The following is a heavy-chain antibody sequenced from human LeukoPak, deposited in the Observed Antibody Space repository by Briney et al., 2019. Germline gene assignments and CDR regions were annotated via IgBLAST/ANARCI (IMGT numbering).Heavy chain of an antibody. D-gene: IGHD3-10*01. CDR2: ISSSSNYI. J-gene: IGHJ4*02. CDR1: GFTFSSYT. CDR3: ASGGLRTGFDY. Sequence: GGSLRLSCAASGFTFSSYTMNWVRQAPGKGLEWVSSISSSSNYIYYPDSMKGRFSISRDNVTKSLYLQVNSLRAEDTAVYFCASGGLRTGFDYWGQGTLVTVSS. V-gene: IGHV3-21*01.